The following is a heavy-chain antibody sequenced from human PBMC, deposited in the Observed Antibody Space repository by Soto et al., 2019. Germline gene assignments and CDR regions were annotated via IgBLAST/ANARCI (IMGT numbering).Heavy chain of an antibody. CDR1: GYTFTSYY. V-gene: IGHV1-46*03. Sequence: GASVKVSCKASGYTFTSYYMHWVRQAPGQGLEWMGIINPSGGSTSYAQKFQGRVTMTRDTSTSTVYMELSSLRSEVTAVYYCARIHSGWYYFDYWGQGTLVTVSS. CDR3: ARIHSGWYYFDY. J-gene: IGHJ4*02. CDR2: INPSGGST. D-gene: IGHD6-19*01.